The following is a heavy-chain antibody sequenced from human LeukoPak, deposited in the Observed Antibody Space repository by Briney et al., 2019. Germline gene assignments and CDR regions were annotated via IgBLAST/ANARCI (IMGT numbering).Heavy chain of an antibody. CDR1: GFTFSSYG. Sequence: PGGSLRLSCAASGFTFSSYGMHWVRQAPGKGLEWVAFIQYDVSSEYYADSVKGRFTISRDNAKNSLYLQMNSLRAEDTAVYYCARVGIDYGDYYYGMDVWGQGTTVTVSS. CDR3: ARVGIDYGDYYYGMDV. V-gene: IGHV3-30*02. D-gene: IGHD4-17*01. J-gene: IGHJ6*02. CDR2: IQYDVSSE.